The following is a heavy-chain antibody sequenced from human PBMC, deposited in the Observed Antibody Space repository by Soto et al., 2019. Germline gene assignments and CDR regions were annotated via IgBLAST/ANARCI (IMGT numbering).Heavy chain of an antibody. Sequence: PGGSLRLSCAASGFTFSSYGMHWVRQAPGKGLEWVAVIWYDGSNKYYADSVKGRFTISRDNSKNTLYLQMNSLRAEDTAVYYCARWANGARPDYYYGMDVWGQGTTVTVSS. CDR1: GFTFSSYG. D-gene: IGHD6-6*01. V-gene: IGHV3-33*01. CDR3: ARWANGARPDYYYGMDV. J-gene: IGHJ6*02. CDR2: IWYDGSNK.